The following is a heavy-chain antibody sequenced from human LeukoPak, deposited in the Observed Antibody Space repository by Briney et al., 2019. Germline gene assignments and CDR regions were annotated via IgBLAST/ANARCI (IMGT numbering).Heavy chain of an antibody. V-gene: IGHV4-39*01. CDR2: IYYSGST. D-gene: IGHD2-2*01. CDR3: ARSYCSSTSCYAVGAFDI. Sequence: SETLSLTCTVSGGSISSSNYYWGWIRQPPGKGLEWIGSIYYSGSTYYNPSLKSRVTVSVDTSKKQFSLRLSSVTAADTAVYYCARSYCSSTSCYAVGAFDIWGQGTLVTVSS. CDR1: GGSISSSNYY. J-gene: IGHJ3*02.